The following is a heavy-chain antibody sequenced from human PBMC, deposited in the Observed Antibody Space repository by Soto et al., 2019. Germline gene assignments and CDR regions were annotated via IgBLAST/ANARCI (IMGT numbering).Heavy chain of an antibody. CDR2: ISNNGGNT. V-gene: IGHV3-64D*06. J-gene: IGHJ6*02. D-gene: IGHD1-26*01. Sequence: GGSLRLSCSASGFTFSGYAMHWVRQAPGKGLDYVSAISNNGGNTYYADSVNDRFTISRDNSKNTLYLQMSSLRVEDTAVYYCTTAWWELLDYGMDVWGQGTTVTVSS. CDR1: GFTFSGYA. CDR3: TTAWWELLDYGMDV.